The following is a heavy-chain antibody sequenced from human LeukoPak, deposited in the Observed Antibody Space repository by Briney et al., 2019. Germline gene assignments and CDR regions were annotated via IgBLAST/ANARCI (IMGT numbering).Heavy chain of an antibody. CDR2: IYYSGST. J-gene: IGHJ6*03. CDR1: GGSISSYY. D-gene: IGHD3-3*01. V-gene: IGHV4-59*01. CDR3: ARDTGPPPFWSAPKALYYYYYMDV. Sequence: SETLSLTCTVSGGSISSYYWSWIRQPPGKGLEWIGYIYYSGSTNYNPSLKSRVTISVDTSKNQFSLKLSSVTAADTAVYYCARDTGPPPFWSAPKALYYYYYMDVWGKGTTVTVSS.